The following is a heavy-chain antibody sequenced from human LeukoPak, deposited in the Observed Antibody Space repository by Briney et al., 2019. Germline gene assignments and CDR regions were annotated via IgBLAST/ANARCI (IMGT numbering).Heavy chain of an antibody. V-gene: IGHV3-7*01. D-gene: IGHD5-12*01. CDR2: IKQDVSEK. Sequence: SGGSLRLSCAASGFTFSSYWMSWVRQAPGKGLEWLANIKQDVSEKYYVDSVKGRFTISRDNAKNSLYLQMNSLRAEDTAVYYCATPSRGYSGYDYYFDYWGQGTLVTVSS. CDR1: GFTFSSYW. CDR3: ATPSRGYSGYDYYFDY. J-gene: IGHJ4*02.